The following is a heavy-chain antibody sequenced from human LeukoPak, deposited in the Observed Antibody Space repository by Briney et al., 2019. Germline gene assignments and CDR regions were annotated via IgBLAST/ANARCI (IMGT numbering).Heavy chain of an antibody. D-gene: IGHD1-1*01. CDR2: IYYSGST. CDR1: GGSISSYY. Sequence: SETLSLTCTVSGGSISSYYWSWIRQPPGKGLEWIGYIYYSGSTNYNPSLKSRVTISADTSKNQFSLKLSSVTAADTAVYYCARAWKGTRKIDYWGQGTLVTVSS. V-gene: IGHV4-59*08. J-gene: IGHJ4*02. CDR3: ARAWKGTRKIDY.